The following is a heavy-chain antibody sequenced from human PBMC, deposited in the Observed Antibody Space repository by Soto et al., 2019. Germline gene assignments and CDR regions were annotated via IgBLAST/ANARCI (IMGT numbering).Heavy chain of an antibody. CDR2: IYYSGST. CDR3: ARAGYSSAYAAFDI. D-gene: IGHD6-19*01. Sequence: PSETLSLTGTVSCGSIISADYYWSWIRQPPGKGLEWIVYIYYSGSTYYNPSLKSRVTISVDTSKNQFSLKLSSVTAADTAVYYCARAGYSSAYAAFDIWGQGTMVTVSS. V-gene: IGHV4-30-4*01. CDR1: CGSIISADYY. J-gene: IGHJ3*02.